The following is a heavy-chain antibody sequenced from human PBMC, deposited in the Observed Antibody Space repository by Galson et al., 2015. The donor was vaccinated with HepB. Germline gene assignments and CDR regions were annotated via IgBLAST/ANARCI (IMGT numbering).Heavy chain of an antibody. Sequence: SLRLYCAASGFTFSSYSMNWVRQAPGKGLEWVSYISSSSSTIYYADSVKGRFTISRDNAKNSLYLQMNSLRDEDTAVYYCARDSNGDYPHWYFDLWGRGTLVTVSS. D-gene: IGHD4-17*01. CDR2: ISSSSSTI. J-gene: IGHJ2*01. CDR1: GFTFSSYS. V-gene: IGHV3-48*02. CDR3: ARDSNGDYPHWYFDL.